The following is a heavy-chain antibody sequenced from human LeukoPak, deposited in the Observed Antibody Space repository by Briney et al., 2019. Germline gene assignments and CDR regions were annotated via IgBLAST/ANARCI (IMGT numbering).Heavy chain of an antibody. CDR1: GFTFSKYW. Sequence: GGSLRLSCAASGFTFSKYWMLWVRQAPGKGLESVSRINTDGTVTTYADSVKDRFTVSRDDADNTMFLQMNSVRDEDTAVYYCATKQWLAPPPDSWGQGTPVTVSS. CDR2: INTDGTVT. CDR3: ATKQWLAPPPDS. V-gene: IGHV3-74*01. D-gene: IGHD6-19*01. J-gene: IGHJ4*02.